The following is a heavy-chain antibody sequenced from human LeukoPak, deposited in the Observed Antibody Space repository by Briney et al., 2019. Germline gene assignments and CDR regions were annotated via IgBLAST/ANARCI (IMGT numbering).Heavy chain of an antibody. D-gene: IGHD2-2*02. CDR3: ATPPQYPTIGFFQH. J-gene: IGHJ1*01. CDR1: GGTFSSYA. V-gene: IGHV1-69*05. CDR2: IIPIFGTA. Sequence: SVKVSCKASGGTFSSYAISWVRQAPGQGLEWMGGIIPIFGTANYAQKFQGRVTITTDESTSTAYMELSSLRSEDTAVYYCATPPQYPTIGFFQHGGKGPLVTFPS.